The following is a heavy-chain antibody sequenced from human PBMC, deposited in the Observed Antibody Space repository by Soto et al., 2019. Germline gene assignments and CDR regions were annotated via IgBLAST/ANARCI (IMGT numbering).Heavy chain of an antibody. CDR1: GFNLSHPW. CDR3: TTGIYYDILTGYHNVAY. V-gene: IGHV3-15*01. J-gene: IGHJ4*02. CDR2: IKSKTDGGTA. D-gene: IGHD3-9*01. Sequence: GGSLRLSCVASGFNLSHPWMTWVRQAAGKGLEWVGRIKSKTDGGTADYAAPVKGRATISRDDSKNTVYLQMNSLKTEDTAVYYCTTGIYYDILTGYHNVAYWGQGALVTVPS.